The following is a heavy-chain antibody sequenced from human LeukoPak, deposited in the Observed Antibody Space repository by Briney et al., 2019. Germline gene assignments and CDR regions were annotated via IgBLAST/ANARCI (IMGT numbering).Heavy chain of an antibody. V-gene: IGHV1-8*03. D-gene: IGHD1-26*01. CDR2: MNPNSGNT. CDR1: GYTFTSYD. J-gene: IGHJ5*02. Sequence: ASVKVSCKASGYTFTSYDIDWVRQATGQGLEWMGWMNPNSGNTGYAQKFQGRVTITRNTSISAAYMELSSLRSEDTAVYYCARPRRGSYHHWFDPWGQGNLVSVSS. CDR3: ARPRRGSYHHWFDP.